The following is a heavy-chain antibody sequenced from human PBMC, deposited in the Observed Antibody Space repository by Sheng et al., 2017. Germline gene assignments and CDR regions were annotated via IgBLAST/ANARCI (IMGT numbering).Heavy chain of an antibody. CDR2: ISSSSNYI. D-gene: IGHD3-22*01. CDR3: ARGEYADYSHSSGYNDY. J-gene: IGHJ4*02. CDR1: GFIFSSYS. Sequence: EVQLVESGGGLVKPGGSLRLSCAASGFIFSSYSMNWVRQAPGKGLEWVSSISSSSNYIYYADSVKGRFTISRDNAKNSLFLQMNSLRAEDTAVYYCARGEYADYSHSSGYNDYWGQGTLVTV. V-gene: IGHV3-21*01.